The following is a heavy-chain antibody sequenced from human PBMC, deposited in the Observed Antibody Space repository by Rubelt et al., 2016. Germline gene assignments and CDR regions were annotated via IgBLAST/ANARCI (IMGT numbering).Heavy chain of an antibody. J-gene: IGHJ5*02. CDR3: ARGPPFDT. V-gene: IGHV3-21*01. CDR2: ISSSSNYI. Sequence: GGGLVQPGGSLRLSCAASGFTFSSYSMNWVRQAPGKGLEWVSSISSSSNYIYYADSVKGRFTISRDNAKNSLYLQMNSLRVEDTAVYYCARGPPFDTWGQGTLVTVSS. D-gene: IGHD3-22*01. CDR1: GFTFSSYS.